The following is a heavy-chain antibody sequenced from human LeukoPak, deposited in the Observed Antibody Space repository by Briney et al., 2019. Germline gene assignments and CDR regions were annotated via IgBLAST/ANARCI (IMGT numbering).Heavy chain of an antibody. Sequence: GGSLRLSCAASGFTVSSNYMSWVRQAPGKGLEWVSVIYSGGSTYYADSVKGRFTISRDNSKNTLYLQMNSLRAEDTAVYYCARDHDSSGYSLWFDPWGQGTLVTVSS. V-gene: IGHV3-66*01. D-gene: IGHD3-22*01. CDR2: IYSGGST. CDR1: GFTVSSNY. CDR3: ARDHDSSGYSLWFDP. J-gene: IGHJ5*02.